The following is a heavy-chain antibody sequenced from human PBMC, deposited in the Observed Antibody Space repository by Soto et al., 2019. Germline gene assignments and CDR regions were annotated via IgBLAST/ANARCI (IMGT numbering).Heavy chain of an antibody. CDR2: INPLSGGT. J-gene: IGHJ6*02. Sequence: ASVKVSCKASGYTFTDYNLHWVRQSPGQGLEWMGRINPLSGGTHFVQKSQGRVTMTRDTSISTVYMDLSGLRADDTAVYYCARGASTDCTNGVCSYHYYYFMDVWGQGTTVTVSS. D-gene: IGHD2-8*01. V-gene: IGHV1-2*02. CDR3: ARGASTDCTNGVCSYHYYYFMDV. CDR1: GYTFTDYN.